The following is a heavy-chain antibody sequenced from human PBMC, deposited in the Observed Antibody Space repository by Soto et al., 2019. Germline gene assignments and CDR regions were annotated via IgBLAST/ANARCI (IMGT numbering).Heavy chain of an antibody. CDR2: IYYSGST. CDR3: ARTSGAPDYFYGMDV. CDR1: GGSITSDYW. J-gene: IGHJ6*02. V-gene: IGHV4-4*02. Sequence: QVQPQQSGPGLVKPSGTLSLTCGVSGGSITSDYWWSWVRQSPGKGLEWIGKIYYSGSTNFSPSLKSRVSMSVDKSKNQFTLRLDSVTAADTAVYYCARTSGAPDYFYGMDVWGQGTKVIVSS. D-gene: IGHD1-26*01.